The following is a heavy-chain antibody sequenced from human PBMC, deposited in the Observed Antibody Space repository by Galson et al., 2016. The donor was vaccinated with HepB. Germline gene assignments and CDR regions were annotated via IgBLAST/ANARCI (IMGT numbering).Heavy chain of an antibody. CDR1: GGSIRSTGFY. CDR3: VEGDSYYLS. J-gene: IGHJ5*02. D-gene: IGHD3-10*01. CDR2: IYYNGSI. Sequence: TLSLTCTVSGGSIRSTGFYWSWIRQHPEKGLEYIGYIYYNGSIYYTPSLKSRLSLSIDTSQNQFSLKLRSVTAADTAVYFCVEGDSYYLSWGQGTLVTVSS. V-gene: IGHV4-31*03.